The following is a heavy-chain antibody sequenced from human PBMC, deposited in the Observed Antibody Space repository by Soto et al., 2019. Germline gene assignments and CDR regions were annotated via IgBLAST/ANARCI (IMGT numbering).Heavy chain of an antibody. V-gene: IGHV4-59*01. CDR2: IYYSGST. CDR1: GGSISGYY. D-gene: IGHD6-13*01. CDR3: ASSNIAAAGFYYYGMDV. Sequence: SETLSLTCTVSGGSISGYYWSWIRQPPGKGLEWIGYIYYSGSTNYNPSLKSRVTISLDTSKNQFSLKLSSVTAADTAVYYCASSNIAAAGFYYYGMDVWGRGTTVTVSS. J-gene: IGHJ6*02.